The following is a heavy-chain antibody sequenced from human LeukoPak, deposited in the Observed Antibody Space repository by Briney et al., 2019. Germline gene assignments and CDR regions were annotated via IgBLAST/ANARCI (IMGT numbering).Heavy chain of an antibody. V-gene: IGHV3-30*18. CDR1: GFTFSSYG. CDR2: ISYDGSDK. Sequence: PGGSLRLSCAASGFTFSSYGMHWVSQAPGKGLEWVAAISYDGSDKYYADSVKGRFTISKDNSKNTLSLQMNSLRAEDTAVFFCAKDLRYCSGTSCYEASGMDVWGQGTTVTVSS. J-gene: IGHJ6*02. D-gene: IGHD2-2*01. CDR3: AKDLRYCSGTSCYEASGMDV.